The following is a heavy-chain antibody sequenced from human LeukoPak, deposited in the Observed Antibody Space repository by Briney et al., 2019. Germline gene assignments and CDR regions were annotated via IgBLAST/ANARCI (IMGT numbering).Heavy chain of an antibody. D-gene: IGHD5-12*01. CDR2: ISATSSDV. J-gene: IGHJ4*02. CDR1: GFAFESYT. V-gene: IGHV3-21*04. CDR3: AKGLVSAYDKYLDS. Sequence: PGGSLRLSCAGSGFAFESYTMTWVRQAPGKGLEWVSLISATSSDVNYAESVRGRFTISRDNAKNSLFLLMDSLRVEDTAIYYCAKGLVSAYDKYLDSWGQGTLVTVSS.